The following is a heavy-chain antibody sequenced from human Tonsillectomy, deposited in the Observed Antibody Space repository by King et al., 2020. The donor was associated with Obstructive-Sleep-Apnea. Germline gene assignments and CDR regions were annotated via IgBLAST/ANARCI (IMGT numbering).Heavy chain of an antibody. D-gene: IGHD3-10*01. J-gene: IGHJ3*02. CDR2: ISWNGGSI. Sequence: VQLVESGGGLVQPGTSLRLSCAASEFSFDDYAMYWVRQVPGKGLEWVSGISWNGGSIGYADSVKGRFSISRDNARNSLHLQMNSLRTEDTALYYCAKSVGAVPGSDAVDIWGQGTMVTVSS. CDR3: AKSVGAVPGSDAVDI. V-gene: IGHV3-9*01. CDR1: EFSFDDYA.